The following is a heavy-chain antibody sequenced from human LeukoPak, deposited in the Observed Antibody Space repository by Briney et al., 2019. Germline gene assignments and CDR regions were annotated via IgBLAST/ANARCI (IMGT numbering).Heavy chain of an antibody. CDR1: GFTFSSYA. CDR3: AKEGLNYYDSGGYYDY. D-gene: IGHD3-22*01. CDR2: ISGSGGST. J-gene: IGHJ4*02. V-gene: IGHV3-23*01. Sequence: GGSLRLSCAASGFTFSSYAMSWVRQAPGKGLEWVSAISGSGGSTYYADSVKGRFTISRDNSKNTLYLQMNSLRAEDTAVYYCAKEGLNYYDSGGYYDYWGQGTLVTVSS.